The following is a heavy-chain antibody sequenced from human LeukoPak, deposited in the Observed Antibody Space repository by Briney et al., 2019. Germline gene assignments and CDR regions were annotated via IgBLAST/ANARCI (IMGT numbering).Heavy chain of an antibody. CDR2: IIPIFGTA. CDR1: GGTFSSYA. CDR3: ARAGSTVTTFFGDY. Sequence: SVKVSCKASGGTFSSYAISWVRQAPAQGLEWMGGIIPIFGTANYAQKFQGRVTITADESTSTAYMELSSLRSEDTAVYYCARAGSTVTTFFGDYWGQGTLVTVSS. V-gene: IGHV1-69*01. D-gene: IGHD4-17*01. J-gene: IGHJ4*02.